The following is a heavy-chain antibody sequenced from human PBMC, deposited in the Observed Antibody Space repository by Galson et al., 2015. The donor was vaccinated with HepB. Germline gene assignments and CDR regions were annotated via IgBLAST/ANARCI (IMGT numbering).Heavy chain of an antibody. CDR2: MSYDGSNK. J-gene: IGHJ4*02. V-gene: IGHV3-30-3*01. Sequence: SLRLSCAASGFTFSSYAMHWVRQAPGKGLEWVAVMSYDGSNKDYADSVKGRFTISRDNSKNTLYLQMNRLRSDDTGLYYCARDRVLAVEGPFDSWGQGTLVIVSS. CDR1: GFTFSSYA. CDR3: ARDRVLAVEGPFDS. D-gene: IGHD6-19*01.